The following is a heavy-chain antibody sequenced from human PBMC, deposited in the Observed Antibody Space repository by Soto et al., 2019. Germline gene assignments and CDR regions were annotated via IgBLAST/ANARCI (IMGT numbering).Heavy chain of an antibody. CDR1: GFTFSSYA. J-gene: IGHJ6*03. CDR3: AKALPDAYSNYADYYYMDV. CDR2: ISGSGGST. D-gene: IGHD4-4*01. V-gene: IGHV3-23*01. Sequence: EVQLLESGGGLVQPGGSLRLSCAASGFTFSSYAMSWVRQAPGKGLEWVSAISGSGGSTYYADSVKGRFTISRDNSKNTLYLQMNSPRAEDTAVYYCAKALPDAYSNYADYYYMDVWGKGTTVTVSS.